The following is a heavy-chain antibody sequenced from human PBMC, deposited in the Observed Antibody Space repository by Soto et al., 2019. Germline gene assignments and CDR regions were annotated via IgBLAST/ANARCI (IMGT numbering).Heavy chain of an antibody. D-gene: IGHD3-16*01. J-gene: IGHJ5*02. CDR3: ARGILYVQGFGNWFDP. V-gene: IGHV4-30-4*01. CDR1: GGSISSGDYY. CDR2: IYYSGST. Sequence: KPSETLSLTCTVSGGSISSGDYYWSWIRQPPGKGLEWIGYIYYSGSTYYNPSLKSRVTISVDTSKNQFSLKLSSVTAADTAVYYCARGILYVQGFGNWFDPWGQGTLVTVSS.